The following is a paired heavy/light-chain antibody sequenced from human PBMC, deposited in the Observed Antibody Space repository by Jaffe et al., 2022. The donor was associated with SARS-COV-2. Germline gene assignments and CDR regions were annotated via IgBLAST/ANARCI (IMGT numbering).Light chain of an antibody. V-gene: IGKV3-20*01. Sequence: EIVLTQSPGTLSLSPGERATLSCRASQSVSSSYLAWYQQKPGQAPRLLIYGASSRATGIPDRFSGSGSGTDFTLTISRLEPEDFAVYYCQQYGSSPPKLTFGGGTKVEIK. CDR2: GAS. J-gene: IGKJ4*01. CDR1: QSVSSSY. CDR3: QQYGSSPPKLT.
Heavy chain of an antibody. CDR3: ARVLQLLWFGEFVAPPRRDYYYYMDV. J-gene: IGHJ6*03. D-gene: IGHD3-10*01. CDR1: GFTFSSYS. V-gene: IGHV3-48*01. CDR2: ISSSSSTI. Sequence: EVQLVESGGGLVQPGGSLRLSCAASGFTFSSYSMNWVRQAPGKGLEWVSYISSSSSTIYYADSVKGRFTISRDNAKNSLYLQMNSLRAEDTAVYYCARVLQLLWFGEFVAPPRRDYYYYMDVWGKGTTVTVSS.